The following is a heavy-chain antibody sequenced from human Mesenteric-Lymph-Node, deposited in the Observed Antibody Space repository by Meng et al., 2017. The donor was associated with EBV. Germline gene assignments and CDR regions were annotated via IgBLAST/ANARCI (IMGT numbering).Heavy chain of an antibody. Sequence: VDAGGGLVPPGGSLRLFCAASGFTFSSYWMHWVRKAPGKGLVWVSHINTYGSRTDYADSVKGRFTISRDDSKNTLYLQMNSLRAEDTAMYYCAREDIPEYWGQGTLVTVSS. V-gene: IGHV3-74*01. D-gene: IGHD1-14*01. CDR3: AREDIPEY. CDR1: GFTFSSYW. J-gene: IGHJ4*02. CDR2: INTYGSRT.